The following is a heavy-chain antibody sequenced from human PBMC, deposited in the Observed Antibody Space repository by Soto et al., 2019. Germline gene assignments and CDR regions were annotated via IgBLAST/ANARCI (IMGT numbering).Heavy chain of an antibody. Sequence: QMPGKGLEWMGIIYPGDSDTRYSPSFQGQVTISADKSISTAYLQWSSLKASDTAMYYCARHPAPGKKNYYGMDVWGQGTTVTVSS. V-gene: IGHV5-51*01. J-gene: IGHJ6*02. CDR3: ARHPAPGKKNYYGMDV. CDR2: IYPGDSDT.